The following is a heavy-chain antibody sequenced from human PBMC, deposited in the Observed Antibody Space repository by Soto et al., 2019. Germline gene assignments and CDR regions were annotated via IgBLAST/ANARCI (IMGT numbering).Heavy chain of an antibody. Sequence: QVQLVQSGAEVKKPGASVKVSCKASGYTFTNYDINWVRRATGQGLEWMGWVNSNSGNTGNAQKIQGRVTITADESTSTAYMELSSLRSEDTAVYYCARDRFGRYYDSSGYYYGSSWFDPWGQGTLVTVSS. J-gene: IGHJ5*02. D-gene: IGHD3-22*01. V-gene: IGHV1-8*01. CDR3: ARDRFGRYYDSSGYYYGSSWFDP. CDR1: GYTFTNYD. CDR2: VNSNSGNT.